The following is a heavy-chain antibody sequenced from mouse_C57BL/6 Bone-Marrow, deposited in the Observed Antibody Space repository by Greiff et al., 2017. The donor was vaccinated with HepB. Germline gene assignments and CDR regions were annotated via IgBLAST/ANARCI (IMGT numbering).Heavy chain of an antibody. CDR2: INPSTGGT. CDR3: ARSVAYYYGSSYWYFDV. D-gene: IGHD1-1*01. V-gene: IGHV1-42*01. Sequence: VQLQQSGPELVKPGASVKISCKASGYSFTGYYMNWVKQSPEKSLEWIGEINPSTGGTTYKQKFKAKATLTVDKSSSTAYMQLKSLTSEDSAVYYCARSVAYYYGSSYWYFDVWGTGTTVTVSS. CDR1: GYSFTGYY. J-gene: IGHJ1*03.